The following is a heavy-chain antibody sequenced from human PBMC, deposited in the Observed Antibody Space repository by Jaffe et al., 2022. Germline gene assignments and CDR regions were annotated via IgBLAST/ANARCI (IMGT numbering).Heavy chain of an antibody. CDR3: ARRASTVTTQRWFDP. Sequence: QVQLQESGPGLVKPSETLSLTCAVSGYSISSGYYWGWIRQPPGKGLEWIGSIYHSGSTYYNPSLKSRVTISVDTSKNQFSLKLSSVTAADTAVYYCARRASTVTTQRWFDPWGQGTLVTVSS. V-gene: IGHV4-38-2*01. CDR2: IYHSGST. D-gene: IGHD4-17*01. J-gene: IGHJ5*02. CDR1: GYSISSGYY.